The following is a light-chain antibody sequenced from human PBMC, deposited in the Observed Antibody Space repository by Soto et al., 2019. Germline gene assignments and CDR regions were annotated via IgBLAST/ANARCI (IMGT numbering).Light chain of an antibody. CDR3: QQRSNWPLT. V-gene: IGKV3-11*01. Sequence: EIVMKKSPATLSLSPKETTILSCRASQSINSDVAWYQQKVGQTPRLLIHGASTRATGIPARFSGSGSGTDFTLTISSLEPEDFAVYYCQQRSNWPLTFGGGTKVDI. CDR1: QSINSD. CDR2: GAS. J-gene: IGKJ4*01.